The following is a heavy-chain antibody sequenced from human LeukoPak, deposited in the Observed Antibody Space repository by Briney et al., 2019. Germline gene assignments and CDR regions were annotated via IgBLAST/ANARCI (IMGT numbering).Heavy chain of an antibody. CDR3: ARDPMGLWFGEEGIDP. V-gene: IGHV1-2*02. J-gene: IGHJ5*02. CDR2: INPNSGGT. CDR1: GYTFTFYY. D-gene: IGHD3-10*01. Sequence: GASVKVSFTASGYTFTFYYMHWVRQAPGQGLEWMGWINPNSGGTNYAQKFQGRVTMTRDTSISTAYMELSRLRSDDTAVYYCARDPMGLWFGEEGIDPWGQGTLVTVSS.